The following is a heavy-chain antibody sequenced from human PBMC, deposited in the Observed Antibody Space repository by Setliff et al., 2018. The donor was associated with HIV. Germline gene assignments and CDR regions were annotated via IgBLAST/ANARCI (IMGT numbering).Heavy chain of an antibody. Sequence: GGSLRLSCVASGFTFSSYSMNWVRQAPGKGLEWVASISSSGAHIFYADSLKGRFTISRDNGKNLLYLQMNSLRAEDTAVYYCARGGRLQYFDWPSYAMDVWGQGTTVTVSS. CDR2: ISSSGAHI. J-gene: IGHJ6*02. D-gene: IGHD3-9*01. V-gene: IGHV3-21*06. CDR1: GFTFSSYS. CDR3: ARGGRLQYFDWPSYAMDV.